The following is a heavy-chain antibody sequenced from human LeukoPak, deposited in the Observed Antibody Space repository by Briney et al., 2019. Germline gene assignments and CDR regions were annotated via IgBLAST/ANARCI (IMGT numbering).Heavy chain of an antibody. CDR1: GFTFSRYG. Sequence: QSGGSLRLSCAASGFTFSRYGMSWVRQAPGKGLEWVSAISGSGGSTYYADSVKGRFTISRDNSKNTPYLQINSLRAEDTAVYYCAKDHLPGIVVADRDYWGQGTLVTVSS. J-gene: IGHJ4*02. CDR2: ISGSGGST. V-gene: IGHV3-23*01. CDR3: AKDHLPGIVVADRDY. D-gene: IGHD6-19*01.